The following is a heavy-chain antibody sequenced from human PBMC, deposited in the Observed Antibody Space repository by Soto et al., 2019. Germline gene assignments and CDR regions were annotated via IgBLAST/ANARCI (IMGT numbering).Heavy chain of an antibody. J-gene: IGHJ4*02. CDR1: GDSISSSNYY. V-gene: IGHV4-39*07. CDR3: ARRYGGNFDY. CDR2: MYNGGST. Sequence: PSETLCLTCTVSGDSISSSNYYWGWIRQPPGKGLEWIGSMYNGGSTYYNPSLKSRVTISVDTSKNQFSLKLSSVTAADTAVYYCARRYGGNFDYWGQGTLVTGSS. D-gene: IGHD1-26*01.